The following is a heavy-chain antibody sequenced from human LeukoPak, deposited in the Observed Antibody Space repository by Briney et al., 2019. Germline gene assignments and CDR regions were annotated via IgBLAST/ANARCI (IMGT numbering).Heavy chain of an antibody. CDR2: ISNSTNYI. Sequence: GGSLRLSCAASGFPFSSYSMNWVRQAPGKGLEWVSSISNSTNYIYYADSVKGRFTISRDNAKNSLYLQVNSLRAEDTAVYYCARDGLAARHLNALDIWGQGTMVTVSS. V-gene: IGHV3-21*01. CDR3: ARDGLAARHLNALDI. CDR1: GFPFSSYS. J-gene: IGHJ3*02. D-gene: IGHD6-6*01.